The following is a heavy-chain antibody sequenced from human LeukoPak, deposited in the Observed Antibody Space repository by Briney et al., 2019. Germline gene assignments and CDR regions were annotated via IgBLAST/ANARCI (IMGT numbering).Heavy chain of an antibody. CDR3: ANSPRFSEWLFHY. D-gene: IGHD3-3*01. CDR2: ISGSGGST. CDR1: GFTFSSYA. Sequence: GGSLRLSCAASGFTFSSYAMSWVRQAPGKRLEWVSAISGSGGSTYYADSVKGRFTISRDNSKNTLYLQMNSLRAEDTAVYYCANSPRFSEWLFHYWGQGTLVAVSS. V-gene: IGHV3-23*01. J-gene: IGHJ4*02.